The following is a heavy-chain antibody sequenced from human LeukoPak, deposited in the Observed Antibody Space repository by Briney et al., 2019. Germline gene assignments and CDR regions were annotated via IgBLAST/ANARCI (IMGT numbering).Heavy chain of an antibody. J-gene: IGHJ4*02. CDR2: IIPIFGTA. Sequence: ASVKVSCKASGGTFSSYAISWVRQAPGQGLEWMGGIIPIFGTANYAQKFQGRVTITADESTSTAYMELSSLRSEDTAVYYCARAKAARPFSPDDYWGREPLATVSS. CDR1: GGTFSSYA. D-gene: IGHD6-6*01. CDR3: ARAKAARPFSPDDY. V-gene: IGHV1-69*13.